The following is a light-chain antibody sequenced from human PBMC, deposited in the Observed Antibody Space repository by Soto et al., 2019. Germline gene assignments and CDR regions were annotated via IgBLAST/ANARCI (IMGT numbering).Light chain of an antibody. CDR2: RNN. CDR3: AAWDVSLSGEV. Sequence: QSVLTQPPSASGTPGQRVTISCSGSSSNIGSNYVYWYQQLPGTAPKLLIYRNNQRPSGVPDRFSGSKSGTSASLAISGLRSEDEADYYCAAWDVSLSGEVFGGGTKLTVL. J-gene: IGLJ2*01. V-gene: IGLV1-47*01. CDR1: SSNIGSNY.